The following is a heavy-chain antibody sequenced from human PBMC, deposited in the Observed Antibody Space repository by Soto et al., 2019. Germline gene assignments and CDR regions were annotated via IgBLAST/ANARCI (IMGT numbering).Heavy chain of an antibody. D-gene: IGHD4-4*01. Sequence: QVQLVESGGGVVQPGRSLRLSCAASGFTFSSYAMHWVRQAPGKGLEWVAVISYDGSNKYYADSVKGRFTISRDNSKNTLYLQMNSLRAEDTAVYYCARGCIRMTTVTTLDYWGQGTLVTVSS. CDR1: GFTFSSYA. CDR3: ARGCIRMTTVTTLDY. J-gene: IGHJ4*02. V-gene: IGHV3-30-3*01. CDR2: ISYDGSNK.